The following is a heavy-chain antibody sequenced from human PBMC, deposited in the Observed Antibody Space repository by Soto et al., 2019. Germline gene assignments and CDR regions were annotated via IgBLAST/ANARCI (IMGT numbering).Heavy chain of an antibody. V-gene: IGHV4-59*01. CDR2: IYYSGST. Sequence: SETLSLTCTVSGGSISSYYWSWIRQPPGKGLEWIGYIYYSGSTNYNPSLKSRVTISVDTSKNQFSLKLSSVTAADTAVYYCAGGRRGVDHWGQGTLVTVSS. CDR3: AGGRRGVDH. CDR1: GGSISSYY. D-gene: IGHD3-10*01. J-gene: IGHJ4*02.